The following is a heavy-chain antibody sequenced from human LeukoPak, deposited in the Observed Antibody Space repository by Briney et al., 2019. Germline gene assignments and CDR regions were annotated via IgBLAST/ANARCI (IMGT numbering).Heavy chain of an antibody. Sequence: SVKVSCKASGGTFSSYAISWVRQAPGQGLEWMGGIIPIFGTANYAQKFQGRVTITTDESTSTAYMELSSLRSEDTAVYYCARQPNLYMVWGDHFDYWGQGTLVTVSS. V-gene: IGHV1-69*05. J-gene: IGHJ4*02. D-gene: IGHD3-10*01. CDR1: GGTFSSYA. CDR3: ARQPNLYMVWGDHFDY. CDR2: IIPIFGTA.